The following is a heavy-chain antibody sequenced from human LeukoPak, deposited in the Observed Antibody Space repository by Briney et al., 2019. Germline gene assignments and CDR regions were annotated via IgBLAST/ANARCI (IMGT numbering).Heavy chain of an antibody. J-gene: IGHJ4*02. CDR2: IYTSGST. CDR1: GGSISSGSYY. D-gene: IGHD6-19*01. V-gene: IGHV4-61*02. Sequence: SETLSLTCTVSGGSISSGSYYWSWIRQPAGKGLEWIGRIYTSGSTNYNPSLKSRVTISVDTSKNQFSLKLSSVTAADTAVYYCARVLPGIAVAGRGFDYWGQGTLVTVSS. CDR3: ARVLPGIAVAGRGFDY.